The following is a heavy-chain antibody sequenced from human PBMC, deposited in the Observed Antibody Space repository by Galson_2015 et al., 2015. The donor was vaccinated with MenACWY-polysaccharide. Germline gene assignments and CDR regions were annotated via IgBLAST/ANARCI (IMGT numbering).Heavy chain of an antibody. J-gene: IGHJ6*02. V-gene: IGHV3-21*01. CDR2: ISKSGNDM. Sequence: PLRLSCEASGFRLNTYYMNWVRQTPGRGLEWVSSISKSGNDMQNTVSVRGRFTIYRDIAKESLFLQMNSLGVEDTAIYYCAKDFHNYGMDVWGHGTTVTVSS. CDR3: AKDFHNYGMDV. CDR1: GFRLNTYY.